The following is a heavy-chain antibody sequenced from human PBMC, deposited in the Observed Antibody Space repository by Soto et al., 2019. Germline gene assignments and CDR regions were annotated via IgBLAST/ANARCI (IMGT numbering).Heavy chain of an antibody. CDR3: ARTSVVTESDAFDI. D-gene: IGHD3-22*01. CDR1: GGSISSGGYY. J-gene: IGHJ3*02. V-gene: IGHV4-31*03. Sequence: QVQLQESGPGLVKPSQTLSLTCTVSGGSISSGGYYWSWIRQHPGKGLEWIGYIYYSGSTYYNPSLKSRVTISVDTSKNQFSLKLSSVTAADTAVYYCARTSVVTESDAFDIWGQGTMVTVSS. CDR2: IYYSGST.